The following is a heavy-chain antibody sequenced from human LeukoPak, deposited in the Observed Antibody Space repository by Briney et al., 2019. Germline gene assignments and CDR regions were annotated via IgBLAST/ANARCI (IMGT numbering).Heavy chain of an antibody. J-gene: IGHJ5*02. CDR3: ARLEGYDNWFDP. CDR2: IYYSGST. D-gene: IGHD6-13*01. CDR1: GGSISSYY. Sequence: SDTLSLTCTVSGGSISSYYWSWIRQPPGKGLEWIGYIYYSGSTNYNPSLKSRVTISVDTSKNQFSLKLSSVTAADTAVYYCARLEGYDNWFDPWGQGTLVTVSS. V-gene: IGHV4-59*07.